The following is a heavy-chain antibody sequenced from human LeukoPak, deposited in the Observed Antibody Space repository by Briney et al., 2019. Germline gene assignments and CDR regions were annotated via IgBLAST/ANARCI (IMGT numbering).Heavy chain of an antibody. Sequence: SETLSLTCIVSDGSISSSSYYWGWIRQPPGKGLEWIGSIYYSGSTYYNPSLKSRVTISVDTSKNQFSLKLSSVTAADTAVYYCARDPYSSGWYASDYWGQGTLVTVSS. CDR3: ARDPYSSGWYASDY. CDR1: DGSISSSSYY. D-gene: IGHD6-19*01. CDR2: IYYSGST. V-gene: IGHV4-39*07. J-gene: IGHJ4*02.